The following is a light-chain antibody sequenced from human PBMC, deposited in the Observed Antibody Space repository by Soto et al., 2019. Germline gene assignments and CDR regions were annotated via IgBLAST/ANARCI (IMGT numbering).Light chain of an antibody. V-gene: IGLV1-40*01. Sequence: QSVLTQPPSVSGAPGQRVTISCTGSSSNIGAGYDVNWYQQLPGRAPKLLIYGNTNRPSGVPDRVSGSKSGTSGSLAISVLQPEDEAEYYCQAWDTRLSGSVFGGGTKLTVL. CDR2: GNT. J-gene: IGLJ2*01. CDR3: QAWDTRLSGSV. CDR1: SSNIGAGYD.